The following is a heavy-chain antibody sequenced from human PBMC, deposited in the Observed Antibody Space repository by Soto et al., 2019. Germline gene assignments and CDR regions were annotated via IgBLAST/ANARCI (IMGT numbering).Heavy chain of an antibody. D-gene: IGHD5-12*01. CDR3: ARHVEMATMAAGMDV. J-gene: IGHJ6*02. CDR2: IDPSDSYT. Sequence: PGESLKISCKGSGYSFTSYWISWVRQMPGKGLEWMGRIDPSDSYTNYSPSFQGHVTISADKSISTAYLQWSSLKASDTAMYYCARHVEMATMAAGMDVWGQGTTVTVSS. V-gene: IGHV5-10-1*01. CDR1: GYSFTSYW.